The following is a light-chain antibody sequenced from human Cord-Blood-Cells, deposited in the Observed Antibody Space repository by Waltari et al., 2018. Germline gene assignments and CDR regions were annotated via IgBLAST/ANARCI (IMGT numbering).Light chain of an antibody. CDR2: DSS. J-gene: IGKJ5*01. CDR3: QQRSNWIT. Sequence: EIVLTQSQDTLSLSPGDRATLSCRSSQSVSSYLAWYQQNPGQAPTLLIYDSSNRATVIPARFSGSGSATDFTLTISSLEPEDFAVYYCQQRSNWITFGQGTRLEIK. V-gene: IGKV3-11*01. CDR1: QSVSSY.